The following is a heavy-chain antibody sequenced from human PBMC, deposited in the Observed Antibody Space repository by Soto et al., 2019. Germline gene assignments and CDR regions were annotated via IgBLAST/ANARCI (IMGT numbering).Heavy chain of an antibody. D-gene: IGHD3-9*01. V-gene: IGHV3-30*02. Sequence: DSVMGRFTISRDNSKNTLYLQMNSLRAEDTAVYYCAKDSFRDLLPDYWGQGTLVTVSS. CDR3: AKDSFRDLLPDY. J-gene: IGHJ4*02.